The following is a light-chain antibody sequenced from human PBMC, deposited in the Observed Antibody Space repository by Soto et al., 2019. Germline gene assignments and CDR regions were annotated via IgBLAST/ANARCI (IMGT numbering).Light chain of an antibody. CDR1: SSDVGSYNL. CDR3: CSYAGSSTYV. CDR2: EGT. Sequence: QSALTQPASVSGSPGQSITISCTGTSSDVGSYNLVSWYQQHPGKAPKLMIYEGTKRPSGVSNRFSGSKSGNTASLTISGLQDEAEADYYCCSYAGSSTYVFGTGTKLTVL. J-gene: IGLJ1*01. V-gene: IGLV2-23*01.